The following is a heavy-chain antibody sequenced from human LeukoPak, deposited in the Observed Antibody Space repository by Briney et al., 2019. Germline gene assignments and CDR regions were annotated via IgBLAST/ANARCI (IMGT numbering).Heavy chain of an antibody. V-gene: IGHV1-69*13. J-gene: IGHJ5*02. D-gene: IGHD2-15*01. Sequence: SVKVSCKASGGTFSSYAISWVRQAPGQGLEWMGGIIPIFGTATYAQKFQGRVTITADESTSTAYMELSSLRSEDTAVYYCASKGYCSGGSCHKNWFDPWGQGTLVTVSS. CDR2: IIPIFGTA. CDR1: GGTFSSYA. CDR3: ASKGYCSGGSCHKNWFDP.